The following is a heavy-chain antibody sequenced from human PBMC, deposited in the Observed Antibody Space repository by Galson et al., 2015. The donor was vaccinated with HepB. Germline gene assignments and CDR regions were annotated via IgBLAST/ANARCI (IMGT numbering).Heavy chain of an antibody. CDR1: GGSVSSGSYY. D-gene: IGHD6-13*01. CDR2: IYYSGST. J-gene: IGHJ6*02. CDR3: ASLHKGSSWNYYYYGMDV. V-gene: IGHV4-61*01. Sequence: TLSLTCTVSGGSVSSGSYYWSWIRQPPGKGLEWIGYIYYSGSTNYNPSLKSRVTILVDTSKNQFSLKLSSVTAADTAVYYCASLHKGSSWNYYYYGMDVWGQGTTVTDSS.